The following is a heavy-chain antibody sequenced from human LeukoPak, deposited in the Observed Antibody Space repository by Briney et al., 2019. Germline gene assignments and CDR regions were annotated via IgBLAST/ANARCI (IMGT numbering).Heavy chain of an antibody. CDR1: GFTFSRYW. V-gene: IGHV3-7*01. D-gene: IGHD3-3*01. CDR2: IKQDGNEK. CDR3: AKPITGSGASDAFDI. J-gene: IGHJ3*02. Sequence: TGGPLRLSCAASGFTFSRYWMNWVRQAPGKGLEWVANIKQDGNEKYYVDSVKGRFTISRDNTKNSLYVQMNSLRVEDTAVYYCAKPITGSGASDAFDIWGQGTMVTVSS.